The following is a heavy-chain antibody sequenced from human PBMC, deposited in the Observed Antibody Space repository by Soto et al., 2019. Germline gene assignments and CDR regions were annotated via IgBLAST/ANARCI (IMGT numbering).Heavy chain of an antibody. CDR3: AKTRLYDNNDYHRDGFDV. D-gene: IGHD5-12*01. J-gene: IGHJ3*01. Sequence: EVKLLESGGGLVQPGESLRLSCAASGFRFWTYSMSWVRQAPGKGLEWVSGISGDGSATSYADSLKGRFTVSRDNSKDTLFPQMNTLRVEDTAVYYCAKTRLYDNNDYHRDGFDVWGPGTAATVS. CDR2: ISGDGSAT. CDR1: GFRFWTYS. V-gene: IGHV3-23*01.